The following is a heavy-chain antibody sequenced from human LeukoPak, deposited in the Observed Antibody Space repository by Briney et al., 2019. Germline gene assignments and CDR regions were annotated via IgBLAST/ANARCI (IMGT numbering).Heavy chain of an antibody. CDR1: GGSISSHY. Sequence: PSETLSLTCTVSGGSISSHYWSWIRQPPGKGLEWIGYIYYSGSTNYNPSLKSRVTISVDTSKNQFSLKLSSVTAADTAVYYCARVMVRGVIIDDYGMDVWGQGTTVTVSS. V-gene: IGHV4-59*11. J-gene: IGHJ6*02. CDR2: IYYSGST. CDR3: ARVMVRGVIIDDYGMDV. D-gene: IGHD3-10*01.